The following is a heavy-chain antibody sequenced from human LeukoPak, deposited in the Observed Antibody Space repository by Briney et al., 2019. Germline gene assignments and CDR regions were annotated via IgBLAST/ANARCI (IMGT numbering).Heavy chain of an antibody. CDR1: GFTFSSYA. J-gene: IGHJ4*02. CDR2: ISYDGSNK. Sequence: PGGALRPSCAASGFTFSSYAMHWVRQAPGKGLEWVAVISYDGSNKYYADSVKGRFTISRDNSKNTLNLQMNSLRVEDTALYYCAKGMYYDILSGYVLDYWGQGTLVTVSS. D-gene: IGHD3-9*01. CDR3: AKGMYYDILSGYVLDY. V-gene: IGHV3-30-3*01.